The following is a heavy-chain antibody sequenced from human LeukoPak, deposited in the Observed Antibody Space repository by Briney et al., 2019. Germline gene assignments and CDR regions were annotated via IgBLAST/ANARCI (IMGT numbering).Heavy chain of an antibody. D-gene: IGHD2-2*02. Sequence: SETLSLPCTVSGGSISSYYWSWIRQPPGKGQEWIGYIYYSGSTNYNPSLKSRVTISVDTSKNKFSLTLNSVTAADTAVYYCARIYENWFDPWGQGTLVTVSS. V-gene: IGHV4-59*08. CDR2: IYYSGST. CDR1: GGSISSYY. J-gene: IGHJ5*02. CDR3: ARIYENWFDP.